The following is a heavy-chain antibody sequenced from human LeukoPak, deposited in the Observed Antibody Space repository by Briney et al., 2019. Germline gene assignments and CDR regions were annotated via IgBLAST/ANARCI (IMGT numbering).Heavy chain of an antibody. CDR1: GFTFSSYS. CDR2: ISSSSSTI. D-gene: IGHD2-2*01. V-gene: IGHV3-48*01. CDR3: ASPGGVVPAAIGALDI. J-gene: IGHJ3*02. Sequence: GGSLRLSCAASGFTFSSYSMNWVRQAPGKGLEWVSYISSSSSTIYYADSVKGRFTISRDNAKNSLYLRMNSLRAEDAAVYYCASPGGVVPAAIGALDIWGQGTMVTVSS.